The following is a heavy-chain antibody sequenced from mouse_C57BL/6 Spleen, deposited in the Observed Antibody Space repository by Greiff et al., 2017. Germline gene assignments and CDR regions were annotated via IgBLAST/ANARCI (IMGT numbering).Heavy chain of an antibody. Sequence: VQLQQSGTVLARPGASVKMSCKTSGYTFTSYWMHWVKQRPGQGLEWIGAIYPGNSDTSYNQKFKGKAKLTAVTSASTAYMELSSLTNEDSAVYYCTRREITTVVAHFDYWGQGTTLTVSS. D-gene: IGHD1-1*01. CDR3: TRREITTVVAHFDY. J-gene: IGHJ2*01. CDR1: GYTFTSYW. V-gene: IGHV1-5*01. CDR2: IYPGNSDT.